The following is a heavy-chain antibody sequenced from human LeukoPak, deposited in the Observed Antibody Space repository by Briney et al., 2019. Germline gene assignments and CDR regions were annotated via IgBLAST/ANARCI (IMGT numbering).Heavy chain of an antibody. D-gene: IGHD6-6*01. CDR3: ARVRQLVWGFFDQ. CDR2: IYNSGST. CDR1: GDSSSSGYY. Sequence: KTSETLSLTCTVSGDSSSSGYYWGWIRQHPGKGLEWIGYIYNSGSTYYNPSLKSRVTISVDTSKNLFSLNLSSMTAADTAVYYCARVRQLVWGFFDQWGQGTLVTVSS. V-gene: IGHV4-31*03. J-gene: IGHJ4*02.